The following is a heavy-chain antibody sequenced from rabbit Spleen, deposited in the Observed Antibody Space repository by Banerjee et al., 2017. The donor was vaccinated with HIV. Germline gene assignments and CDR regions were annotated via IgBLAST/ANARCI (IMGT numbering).Heavy chain of an antibody. J-gene: IGHJ4*01. D-gene: IGHD1-1*01. V-gene: IGHV1S7*01. CDR1: GFTLSSYY. CDR2: IDPVFDIT. Sequence: QLKESGGGLVQPGGSLKLSCKASGFTLSSYYMNWVRQAPGKGLEWIGYIDPVFDITYYASWVNGRFSISRENAQNTVFLQMTSLTAADTATYFCARDLIGVIGWNFSLWGQGTLVTVS. CDR3: ARDLIGVIGWNFSL.